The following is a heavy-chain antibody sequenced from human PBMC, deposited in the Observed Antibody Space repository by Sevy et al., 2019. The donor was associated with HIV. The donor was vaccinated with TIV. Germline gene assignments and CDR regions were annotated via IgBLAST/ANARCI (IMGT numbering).Heavy chain of an antibody. V-gene: IGHV3-7*01. CDR1: GFTFTTYW. D-gene: IGHD3-22*01. CDR3: ARESSGPSVVDL. CDR2: INRDGTQK. J-gene: IGHJ5*02. Sequence: GGSLRLSCAASGFTFTTYWMIWIRQAPGKGLEWVANINRDGTQKYYADSLKDRFTISRDNAENSRCLQMDSLRAADTALYYCARESSGPSVVDLWGQGTLVTVSS.